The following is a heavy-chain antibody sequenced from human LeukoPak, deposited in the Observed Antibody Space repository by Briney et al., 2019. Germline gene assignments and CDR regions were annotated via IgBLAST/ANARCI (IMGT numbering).Heavy chain of an antibody. Sequence: SETLSLTCAVSGYSISSGYYWGWIRQPPGKGLEWIGYMFYGGSTNYNPSLKSRVTISIDTSNNHFSLKLSSVTAADTALYYCARLSGFYYYYYMDVWGIGTTVTVSS. CDR3: ARLSGFYYYYYMDV. CDR1: GYSISSGYY. V-gene: IGHV4-38-2*01. CDR2: MFYGGST. D-gene: IGHD3-22*01. J-gene: IGHJ6*03.